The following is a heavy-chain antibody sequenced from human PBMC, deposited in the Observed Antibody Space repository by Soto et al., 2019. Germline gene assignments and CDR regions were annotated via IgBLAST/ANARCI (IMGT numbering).Heavy chain of an antibody. V-gene: IGHV3-48*01. CDR2: ISSSSSTI. J-gene: IGHJ4*02. D-gene: IGHD3-10*01. Sequence: EVQLVESGGGLVQPGGSLRLSCAASGFTFSSYSMNWVRQAPGKGLEWVSYISSSSSTIYYVDSVKGRFTISRDNAKNSLYLQMNSLRAEDTAVYYCARDIWFGELLGGQGTLVTVSS. CDR3: ARDIWFGELL. CDR1: GFTFSSYS.